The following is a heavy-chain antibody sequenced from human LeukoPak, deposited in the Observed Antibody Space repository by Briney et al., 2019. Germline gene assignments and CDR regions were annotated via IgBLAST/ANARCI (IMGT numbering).Heavy chain of an antibody. Sequence: PGGSLRLSCAASGFTFSSYAMSWVRQAPGKGLEWVSAISGSGGSTYYADSVKGRFTISRDNSKNTLYLQMNSLRAEDTAVYYCAKDKGIVVVPAARGYWFDPWGQGTLVTVSS. J-gene: IGHJ5*02. CDR1: GFTFSSYA. V-gene: IGHV3-23*01. CDR3: AKDKGIVVVPAARGYWFDP. CDR2: ISGSGGST. D-gene: IGHD2-2*01.